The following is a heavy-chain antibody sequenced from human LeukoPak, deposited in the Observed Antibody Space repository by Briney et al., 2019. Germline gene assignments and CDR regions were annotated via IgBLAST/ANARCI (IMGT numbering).Heavy chain of an antibody. D-gene: IGHD1-26*01. J-gene: IGHJ4*02. Sequence: GGSLRLSCAASGFTFSRYGMSWVRQAPGKGLEWGSAISGRGGSSTYYINSVKGRFTISRDNSKNTLYLQMNSLRAEDTAVYYCARDQVLWEFDYWGQGTLVTVSS. CDR1: GFTFSRYG. V-gene: IGHV3-23*01. CDR3: ARDQVLWEFDY. CDR2: ISGRGGSST.